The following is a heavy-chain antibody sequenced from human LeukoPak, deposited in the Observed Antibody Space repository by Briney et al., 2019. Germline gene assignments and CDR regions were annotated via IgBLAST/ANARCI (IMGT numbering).Heavy chain of an antibody. CDR1: GGSINSGVYF. Sequence: SETLSLTCTVSGGSINSGVYFWGWIRQPPGKGLEWIGTIAYNGRTYYNSSLKSRVTISIDMSNIHFSLKLSSVTAADTAVYYCARALHYRFFFDYWGQGTLVTVSS. V-gene: IGHV4-39*02. J-gene: IGHJ4*02. CDR2: IAYNGRT. CDR3: ARALHYRFFFDY. D-gene: IGHD3-16*02.